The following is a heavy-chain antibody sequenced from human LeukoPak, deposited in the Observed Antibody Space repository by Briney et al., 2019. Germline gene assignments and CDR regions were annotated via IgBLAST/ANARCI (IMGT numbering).Heavy chain of an antibody. V-gene: IGHV4-34*01. CDR3: ASYTTTVVKAYYGTDV. D-gene: IGHD4-23*01. CDR2: INHSGST. Sequence: SETLSLTCAVYGGSFSGYYWSWIRQPPGKGLEWIGEINHSGSTNYNPSLKSRVTISVDTSKNQFSLKLSSVTAADTAVYYCASYTTTVVKAYYGTDVWGQGTTVTVSS. CDR1: GGSFSGYY. J-gene: IGHJ6*02.